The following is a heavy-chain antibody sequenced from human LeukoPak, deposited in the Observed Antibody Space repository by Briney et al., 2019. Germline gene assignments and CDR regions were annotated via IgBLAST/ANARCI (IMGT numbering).Heavy chain of an antibody. J-gene: IGHJ4*02. CDR3: AKSDYSGNYFDY. V-gene: IGHV3-30-3*02. Sequence: GRSLRLSCAASGFTFSSYAMHWVRQAPGKGLEWVAVISYDGSNKYYADSVKGRFTISTDNSKNTLYLQMNSLRAEDTAVYYCAKSDYSGNYFDYWGQGTLVTVSS. D-gene: IGHD4-23*01. CDR2: ISYDGSNK. CDR1: GFTFSSYA.